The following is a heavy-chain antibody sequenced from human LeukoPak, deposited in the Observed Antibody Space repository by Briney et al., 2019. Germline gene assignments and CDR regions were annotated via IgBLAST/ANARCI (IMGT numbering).Heavy chain of an antibody. V-gene: IGHV4-39*01. D-gene: IGHD1-7*01. CDR1: GGSISSSSYY. CDR3: ARCFQETKYYMDV. Sequence: SETLSLTCTVSGGSISSSSYYWGWIRQPPRKGLEWIGSIYYSGSTYYNPSLKSRVTISVDTSKNQFSLKLSSVTASDTAVYYWARCFQETKYYMDVGAKGTTVTVPS. J-gene: IGHJ6*03. CDR2: IYYSGST.